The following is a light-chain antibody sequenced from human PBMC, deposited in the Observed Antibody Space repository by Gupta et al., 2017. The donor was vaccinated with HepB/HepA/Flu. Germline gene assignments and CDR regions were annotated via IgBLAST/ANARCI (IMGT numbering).Light chain of an antibody. J-gene: IGKJ1*01. V-gene: IGKV1-17*01. CDR3: QHRNSPPRT. CDR2: AAC. CDR1: QSIRND. Sequence: DIQITQSPSSLSASVGDRVTITCRASQSIRNDLGWYQQKPRKAPKRLIYAACSLQSRVPSRCGGRGSGNVFIITIRSLQPEYFASYYRQHRNSPPRTFGQGTKVEIK.